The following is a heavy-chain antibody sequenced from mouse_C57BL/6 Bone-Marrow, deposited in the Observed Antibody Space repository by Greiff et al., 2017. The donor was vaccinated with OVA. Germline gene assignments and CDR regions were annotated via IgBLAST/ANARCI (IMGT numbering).Heavy chain of an antibody. CDR2: IYPRSGNT. J-gene: IGHJ2*01. D-gene: IGHD1-1*01. CDR3: ARPKLFYYYGSSYIDY. V-gene: IGHV1-81*01. Sequence: VKLQESGAELARPGASVKLSCKASGYTFTSYGISWVKQSTGQGLEWIGEIYPRSGNTYYNEKFKGKATLTADKSSSTAYMELRSLTSEDSAVYFCARPKLFYYYGSSYIDYWGQGTTLTVSS. CDR1: GYTFTSYG.